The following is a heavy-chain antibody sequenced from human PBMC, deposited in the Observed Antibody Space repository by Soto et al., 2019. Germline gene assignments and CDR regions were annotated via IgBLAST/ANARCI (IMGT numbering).Heavy chain of an antibody. Sequence: TSETLSLTCTVSGGSISSSDCYWGWILQPPGKGLEWIVSIYYIGKTLYNPSLKSRLTMSIDTSKNQFSLKLNSLTAADTAVYYCARHRRWLSRGPNNWFDPWGQGTLVTVSS. CDR3: ARHRRWLSRGPNNWFDP. J-gene: IGHJ5*02. V-gene: IGHV4-39*07. D-gene: IGHD2-21*01. CDR2: IYYIGKT. CDR1: GGSISSSDCY.